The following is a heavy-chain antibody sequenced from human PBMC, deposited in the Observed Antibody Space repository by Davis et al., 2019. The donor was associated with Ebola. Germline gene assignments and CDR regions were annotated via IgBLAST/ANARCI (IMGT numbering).Heavy chain of an antibody. CDR2: ISSSSSYT. Sequence: GGSLRLSCAASGFTFSSYAMSWVRQAPGKGLEWVSYISSSSSYTNYADSVKGRFTISRDNAKNSLYLQMNSLRAEDTAVYYCARGGIQLWLEDYYYGMDVWGQGTTVTVSS. D-gene: IGHD5-18*01. CDR1: GFTFSSYA. J-gene: IGHJ6*02. CDR3: ARGGIQLWLEDYYYGMDV. V-gene: IGHV3-21*05.